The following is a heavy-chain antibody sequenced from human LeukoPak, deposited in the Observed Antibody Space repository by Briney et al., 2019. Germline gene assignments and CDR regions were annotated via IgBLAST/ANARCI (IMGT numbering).Heavy chain of an antibody. V-gene: IGHV4-39*01. Sequence: SETLSLTCTVSGGSISSSSYYWGWIRQPPGKGLEWIGSIYYSGSTYYDPSLKSRVTISVDTSKNQFSLKLSSVTAADTAVYYCARQTGYSYGPNYYYYMDVWGKGTTVTVSS. CDR1: GGSISSSSYY. D-gene: IGHD5-18*01. J-gene: IGHJ6*03. CDR2: IYYSGST. CDR3: ARQTGYSYGPNYYYYMDV.